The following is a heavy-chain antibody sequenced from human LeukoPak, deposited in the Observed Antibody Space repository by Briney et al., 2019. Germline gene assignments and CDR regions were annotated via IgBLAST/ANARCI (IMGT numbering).Heavy chain of an antibody. D-gene: IGHD3-16*01. CDR1: AFSSNTYS. Sequence: GGSLRLSCAADSAFSSNTYSWIRQTPGKGLEWVAKMKEDGSATYYVDSVKGRFTNSRDNAKRSLWLQMSSLKVEDTAVYYCARGGASHFESWGQGTLVTVST. V-gene: IGHV3-7*04. CDR2: MKEDGSAT. J-gene: IGHJ4*02. CDR3: ARGGASHFES.